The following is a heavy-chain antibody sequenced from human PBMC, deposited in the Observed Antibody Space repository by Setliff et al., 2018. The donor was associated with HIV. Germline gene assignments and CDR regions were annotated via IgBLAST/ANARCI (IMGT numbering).Heavy chain of an antibody. CDR3: ARRLAIGHWYFDI. CDR2: IYYTGST. J-gene: IGHJ2*01. CDR1: GGPMRSSSYY. Sequence: ETLSLTCSVSGGPMRSSSYYWGWIRQPPGKGLEWVGSIYYTGSTYSNPSLKSRLTISEDASKSQFSLTLRSVTAADTAVYYCARRLAIGHWYFDIWGRGTLVTVSS. V-gene: IGHV4-39*01.